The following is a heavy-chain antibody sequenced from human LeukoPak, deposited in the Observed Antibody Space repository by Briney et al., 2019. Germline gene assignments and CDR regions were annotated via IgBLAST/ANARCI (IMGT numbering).Heavy chain of an antibody. Sequence: SGGSLRLSCAASGFTFSSYSMNWVRQAPGKGLEWVSSISSSSSYIYYADSVKGRFTISRDNAKNSLYLQMNSLRAEDTAVYYCARDPTLIPEGQWLVTHGMDVWGQGTTVTVSS. CDR2: ISSSSSYI. D-gene: IGHD6-19*01. CDR1: GFTFSSYS. V-gene: IGHV3-21*01. CDR3: ARDPTLIPEGQWLVTHGMDV. J-gene: IGHJ6*02.